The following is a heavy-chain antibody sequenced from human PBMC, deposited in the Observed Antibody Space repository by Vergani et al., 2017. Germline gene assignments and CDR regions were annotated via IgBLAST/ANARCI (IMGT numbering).Heavy chain of an antibody. CDR2: IVVGSGNT. Sequence: QMQLVQSGPEVKKPGTSVKVSCKASGFTFTSSAVQWVRQARGQRLEWIGWIVVGSGNTNYAQKFQERVTITRDMSTSTAYMKLSSLRSEDTAVYYCVAYPCGGVCYFTPTDAFDFWGQGTMVTVSS. J-gene: IGHJ3*01. D-gene: IGHD2-21*02. V-gene: IGHV1-58*01. CDR3: VAYPCGGVCYFTPTDAFDF. CDR1: GFTFTSSA.